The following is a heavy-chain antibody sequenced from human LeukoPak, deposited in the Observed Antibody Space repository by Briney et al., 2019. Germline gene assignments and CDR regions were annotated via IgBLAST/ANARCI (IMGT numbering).Heavy chain of an antibody. CDR1: GGSISSYY. Sequence: SETLSLTCTVSGGSISSYYWGWIRQPPGKGLEWIGSIYYSGSTYYNPSLKSRVTISVDTSKNQFSLKLSSVTAADTAVYYCATGPRWISAYYFDYWGQGTLVTVSS. D-gene: IGHD5-12*01. J-gene: IGHJ4*02. CDR2: IYYSGST. V-gene: IGHV4-39*01. CDR3: ATGPRWISAYYFDY.